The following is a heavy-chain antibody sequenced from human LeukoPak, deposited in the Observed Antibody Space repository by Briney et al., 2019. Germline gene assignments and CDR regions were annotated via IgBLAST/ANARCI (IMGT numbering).Heavy chain of an antibody. J-gene: IGHJ4*02. CDR3: ARGKYREAAESFDY. CDR2: IIPIFGTA. D-gene: IGHD2-2*01. Sequence: SVKVSCKASGGTFSSYAISWVRQAPGQGLEWTGGIIPIFGTANYAQKFQGRVTITADESTSTAYMELSSLRSEDTAVYYCARGKYREAAESFDYWGQGTLVTVSS. V-gene: IGHV1-69*13. CDR1: GGTFSSYA.